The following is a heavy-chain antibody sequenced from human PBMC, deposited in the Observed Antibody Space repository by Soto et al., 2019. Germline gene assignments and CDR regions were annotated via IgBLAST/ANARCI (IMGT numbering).Heavy chain of an antibody. CDR3: ARGEDAFFYYGLDV. CDR2: IYDTGISGYTPST. Sequence: SEPLSLTCTVSGGSITSSYWSWIRRPPGEGLEWIAYIYDTGISGYTPSTSYNPSLKSRVTMSVDTSKSQFSLKLTSVTAADTAVYYCARGEDAFFYYGLDVWGQGITVTVSS. V-gene: IGHV4-59*01. J-gene: IGHJ6*02. CDR1: GGSITSSY.